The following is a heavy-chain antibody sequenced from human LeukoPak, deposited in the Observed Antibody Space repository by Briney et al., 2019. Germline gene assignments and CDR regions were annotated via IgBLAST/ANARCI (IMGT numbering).Heavy chain of an antibody. D-gene: IGHD3/OR15-3a*01. Sequence: SETLSLTCTVSGGSVSSGSYYWSWIRQPPGKGLEWIGYIYYSGSTNYNPSLKSRDTISVDTSKNQFSLKLSSVTAADTAVYYCARLPSGTRLDYWGQGTLVTVSS. V-gene: IGHV4-61*01. CDR2: IYYSGST. CDR1: GGSVSSGSYY. CDR3: ARLPSGTRLDY. J-gene: IGHJ4*02.